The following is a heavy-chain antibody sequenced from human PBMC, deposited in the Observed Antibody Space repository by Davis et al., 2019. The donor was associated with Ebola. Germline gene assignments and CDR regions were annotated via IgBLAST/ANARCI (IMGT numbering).Heavy chain of an antibody. Sequence: ASVKVSCKASGYTFTNYGITWVRQAPGQGLEWMGLISAYNGNSNYAQKFQGRVTITRDTSASTAYMELSSLRSEDTAVYYCARDLRGWYSFDYWGQGILVTVS. J-gene: IGHJ4*02. CDR1: GYTFTNYG. D-gene: IGHD6-19*01. CDR3: ARDLRGWYSFDY. V-gene: IGHV1-18*01. CDR2: ISAYNGNS.